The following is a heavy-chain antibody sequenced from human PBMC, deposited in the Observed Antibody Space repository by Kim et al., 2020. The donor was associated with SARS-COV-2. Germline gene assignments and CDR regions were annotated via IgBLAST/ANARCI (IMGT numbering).Heavy chain of an antibody. J-gene: IGHJ2*01. D-gene: IGHD3-9*01. CDR2: IIGSGSGT. CDR1: GSTFGSSA. V-gene: IGHV3-23*01. Sequence: GGSLRLSCAATGSTFGSSAMSWVRQAPGKGLEWVSGIIGSGSGTYYADSVKGRFTISRDNFKNTLFLQMDNLRVDDTAVYYCARHLHVTTATFCWYFDLWGRGTWVTVPS. CDR3: ARHLHVTTATFCWYFDL.